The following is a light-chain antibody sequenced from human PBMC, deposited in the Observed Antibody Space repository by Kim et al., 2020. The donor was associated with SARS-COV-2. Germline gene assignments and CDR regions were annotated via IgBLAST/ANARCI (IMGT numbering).Light chain of an antibody. CDR1: SSDGGCYNN. CDR3: SSYAGSNNVV. V-gene: IGLV2-8*01. J-gene: IGLJ2*01. Sequence: GQSVTSSCTGPSSDGGCYNNGYGYQQHPGKAPKLKIYKVSKGPSGVPDRFSGSKCGNTASLTVSGLQSEDVADYYCSSYAGSNNVVFGGGAQRTDL. CDR2: KVS.